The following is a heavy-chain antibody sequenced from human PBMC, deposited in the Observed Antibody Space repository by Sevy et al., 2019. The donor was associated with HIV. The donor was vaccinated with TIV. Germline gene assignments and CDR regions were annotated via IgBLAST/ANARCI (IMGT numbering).Heavy chain of an antibody. CDR3: ARVAVEYCTNDCYHRFDH. J-gene: IGHJ4*02. Sequence: GGSLRLSCVASGFTFPIYSVVWVRRAPGKGLEWLTLISFDGNTRYYADSGKGRFTIPRDNSNTILYLQMTSLRVDERALYFCARVAVEYCTNDCYHRFDHWGLGTLVTVSS. V-gene: IGHV3-30*04. CDR2: ISFDGNTR. CDR1: GFTFPIYS. D-gene: IGHD2-8*01.